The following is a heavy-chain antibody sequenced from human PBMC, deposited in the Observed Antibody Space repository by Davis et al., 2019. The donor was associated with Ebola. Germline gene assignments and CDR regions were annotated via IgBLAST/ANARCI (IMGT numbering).Heavy chain of an antibody. CDR2: ISADNGNT. J-gene: IGHJ4*02. CDR3: ARDVKTILEWLYFDY. V-gene: IGHV1-18*01. D-gene: IGHD3-3*01. Sequence: ASVKVSCKASGYTFTSYGISWVRQAPGQGLEWKGWISADNGNTNYAQKLQGRVTMTTDTSTSTAYMELRSLRSDDTAVYYFARDVKTILEWLYFDYWGQGTLVTVSS. CDR1: GYTFTSYG.